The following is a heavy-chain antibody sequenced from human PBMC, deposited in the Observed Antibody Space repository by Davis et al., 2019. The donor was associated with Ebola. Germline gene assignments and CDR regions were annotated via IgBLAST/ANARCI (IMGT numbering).Heavy chain of an antibody. J-gene: IGHJ4*02. D-gene: IGHD7-27*01. CDR2: IRYDGSNK. V-gene: IGHV3-30*02. CDR1: GFTFSSYG. Sequence: GESLKISCAASGFTFSSYGMHWVRQAPGKGLEWVAFIRYDGSNKYYADSVKGRFTISRDNSKNTLYLQMNSLRAEDTAVYYCATGDALTFDYWGQGTLVTVSS. CDR3: ATGDALTFDY.